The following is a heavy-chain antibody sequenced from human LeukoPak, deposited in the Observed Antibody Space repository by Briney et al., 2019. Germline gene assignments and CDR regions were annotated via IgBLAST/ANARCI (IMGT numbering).Heavy chain of an antibody. D-gene: IGHD3-22*01. V-gene: IGHV4-31*03. CDR3: ARDSYYDSSGHDAFDI. CDR2: IYYSGST. Sequence: SQTLSLTFTVSGGSISSGGYYWSWIRQHPGKGLEWIGYIYYSGSTYCNPSLKSRVTISVDTSKNQFSLKLSSVTAADTAVYYCARDSYYDSSGHDAFDIWGQGTMVTVSS. CDR1: GGSISSGGYY. J-gene: IGHJ3*02.